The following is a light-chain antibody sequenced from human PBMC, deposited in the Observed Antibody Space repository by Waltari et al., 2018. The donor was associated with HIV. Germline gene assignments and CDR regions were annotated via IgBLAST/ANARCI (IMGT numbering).Light chain of an antibody. CDR1: QRISSW. CDR2: KAS. J-gene: IGKJ2*03. V-gene: IGKV1-5*03. Sequence: IQMTQSPSTLPASVGDRVTITCRASQRISSWLAWYQQKPGKAPKLLIYKASSLESGVPSRFSGSGSGTEFTLTISSLQPDDFATYYCQQYNSYPYSFGQGTKLEIK. CDR3: QQYNSYPYS.